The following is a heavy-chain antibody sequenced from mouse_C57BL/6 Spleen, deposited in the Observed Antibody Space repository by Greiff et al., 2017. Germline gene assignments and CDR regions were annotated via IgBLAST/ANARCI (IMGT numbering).Heavy chain of an antibody. CDR1: GYSFTSSY. J-gene: IGHJ2*01. V-gene: IGHV1-66*01. CDR3: ARAPNWGYFDY. D-gene: IGHD4-1*01. CDR2: IYPGSGNT. Sequence: VQLQQSGPELVKPGASVKISCKASGYSFTSSYIHWVKQRPGQGLEWIGWIYPGSGNTKYNEKFKGKATLTADTSSSTAYMQLSSLTSEDSAVYYCARAPNWGYFDYWGQGTTLTVSS.